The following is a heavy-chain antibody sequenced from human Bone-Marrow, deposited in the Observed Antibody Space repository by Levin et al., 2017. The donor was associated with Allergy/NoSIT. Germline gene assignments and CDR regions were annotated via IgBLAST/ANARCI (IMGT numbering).Heavy chain of an antibody. CDR3: ARQFDSGYDSAYFDY. Sequence: ASVKVSCKTSGYTFIGYNIYWVRQAPGEGLEWMGWINPDSGDTHSVHKFHDRVTMTRDTSISTAYLDLSRLTSDDTAVYYCARQFDSGYDSAYFDYWGQGALVTVSS. CDR1: GYTFIGYN. D-gene: IGHD5-12*01. V-gene: IGHV1-2*07. J-gene: IGHJ4*02. CDR2: INPDSGDT.